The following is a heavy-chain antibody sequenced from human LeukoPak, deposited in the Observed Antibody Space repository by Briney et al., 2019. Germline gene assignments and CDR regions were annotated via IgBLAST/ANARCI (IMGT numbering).Heavy chain of an antibody. Sequence: SETLSLTCAVSGYSITSGFSWGWIRQPPGKGLEWIGTISHSGTTDYKSTLESRLTISMDTSKNLFSLRLTSETAANTAVHYCAREGAVPGIDPXGQGTLVTVSS. J-gene: IGHJ5*02. CDR2: ISHSGTT. CDR1: GYSITSGFS. D-gene: IGHD3-16*01. V-gene: IGHV4-38-2*01. CDR3: AREGAVPGIDP.